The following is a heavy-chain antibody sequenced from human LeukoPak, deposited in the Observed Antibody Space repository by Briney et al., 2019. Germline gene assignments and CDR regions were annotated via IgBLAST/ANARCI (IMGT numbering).Heavy chain of an antibody. V-gene: IGHV3-21*01. CDR1: GFTFSSYS. D-gene: IGHD1-26*01. Sequence: PGGSPRLSCAASGFTFSSYSMNWVRQAPGKGLEWVSSISSSSSYIYYADSVKGRFTISRDNAKNSLYLQMNSLRAEDTAVYYCARDGGSYNEVLIDYWGQGTLVTVSS. CDR3: ARDGGSYNEVLIDY. CDR2: ISSSSSYI. J-gene: IGHJ4*02.